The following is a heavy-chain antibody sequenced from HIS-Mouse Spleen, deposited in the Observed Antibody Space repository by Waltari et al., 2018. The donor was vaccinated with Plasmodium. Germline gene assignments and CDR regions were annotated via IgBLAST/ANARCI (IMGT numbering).Heavy chain of an antibody. D-gene: IGHD3-16*01. V-gene: IGHV1-18*01. CDR1: GYTFTSYG. CDR2: ISAYKGNT. CDR3: ARSLGDDY. J-gene: IGHJ4*02. Sequence: QVQLVQSGAEVKKPGASVKVSCKASGYTFTSYGISWVRQAPGRGREWRGWGRNAPGQGMEGMGWISAYKGNTNKAQKRQGRVTMTTETSRSTAYIELRSLRSDDTAVYYCARSLGDDYWGQGTLVTVSS.